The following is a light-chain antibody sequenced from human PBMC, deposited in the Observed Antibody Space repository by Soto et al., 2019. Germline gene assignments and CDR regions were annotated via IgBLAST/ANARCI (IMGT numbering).Light chain of an antibody. Sequence: ETVMTQSPGTLSVSLGERATLSCRASQSVSIHLAWYQQKPGQAPRLLIYDTSTRATGIPARFSGSGSGTEFTLIISSLQYEDFAVYYCQQYSNWPPITFGQGTRLEIK. V-gene: IGKV3-15*01. CDR2: DTS. CDR3: QQYSNWPPIT. J-gene: IGKJ5*01. CDR1: QSVSIH.